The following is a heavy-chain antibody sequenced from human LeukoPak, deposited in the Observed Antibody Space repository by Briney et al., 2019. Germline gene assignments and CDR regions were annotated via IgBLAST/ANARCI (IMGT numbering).Heavy chain of an antibody. CDR2: INHSGST. CDR3: ARGPYSSSWQTEYYLDY. D-gene: IGHD6-13*01. Sequence: SETLSLTRAVYGGSFSGYYWSWIRQPPGKGLEWIGEINHSGSTNYNPSLKSRVTISVDTSKNQFSLKLSSVTAADTAVYYCARGPYSSSWQTEYYLDYWGQGTLVTVSS. J-gene: IGHJ4*02. V-gene: IGHV4-34*01. CDR1: GGSFSGYY.